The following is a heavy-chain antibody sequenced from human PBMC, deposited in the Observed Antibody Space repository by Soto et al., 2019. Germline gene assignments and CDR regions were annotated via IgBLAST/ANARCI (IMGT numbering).Heavy chain of an antibody. D-gene: IGHD6-19*01. J-gene: IGHJ4*02. CDR1: GYTFTSYY. Sequence: ASVKVSCKASGYTFTSYYINWVRQATGQGLEWMGWMNPNSGNTGYAQKFQGRVTMTRNTSISTAYMELSSLRSEDTAVYYCAKPSSGWFGKQYFFDYWGQGALVTVSS. V-gene: IGHV1-8*01. CDR3: AKPSSGWFGKQYFFDY. CDR2: MNPNSGNT.